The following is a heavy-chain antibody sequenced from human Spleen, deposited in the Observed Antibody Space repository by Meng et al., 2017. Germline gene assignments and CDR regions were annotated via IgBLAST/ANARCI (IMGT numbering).Heavy chain of an antibody. CDR1: GYTFTGYY. J-gene: IGHJ6*02. CDR2: IHPKSGGT. Sequence: ASVKVSCKASGYTFTGYYMHWVRQAPGQGPEWMGWIHPKSGGTKYAQKLQGRVTMTIETYTSTAYMELRNLRPDDTAVYYCARTDYGDYDRAYYYYHAMDVWGQGTTVTVSS. D-gene: IGHD4-17*01. V-gene: IGHV1-2*02. CDR3: ARTDYGDYDRAYYYYHAMDV.